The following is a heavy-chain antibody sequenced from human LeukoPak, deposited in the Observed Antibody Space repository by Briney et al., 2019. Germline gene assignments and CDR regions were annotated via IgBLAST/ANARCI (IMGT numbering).Heavy chain of an antibody. CDR2: INHSGST. Sequence: SETLSLTCAVYGGSFSGYYWSWIRQPPGKGLEWIGEINHSGSTNYNPSLKSRVTISVDTSKNQFFLKLSSVTAADTAVYYCARATTVTTPFDYWGQGTLVTVSS. CDR3: ARATTVTTPFDY. D-gene: IGHD4-11*01. J-gene: IGHJ4*02. V-gene: IGHV4-34*01. CDR1: GGSFSGYY.